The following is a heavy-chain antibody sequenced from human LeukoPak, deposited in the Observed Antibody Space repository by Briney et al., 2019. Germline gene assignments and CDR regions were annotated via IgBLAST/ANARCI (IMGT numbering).Heavy chain of an antibody. D-gene: IGHD3-9*01. J-gene: IGHJ4*02. CDR3: ARGPPLRYFDWLFPMGSSYYFDY. V-gene: IGHV1-8*01. CDR2: VNPNSGNT. CDR1: GYTFTNYD. Sequence: ASVKVSCKASGYTFTNYDIYWVRQATGQGLEWMGWVNPNSGNTGYAQKFQGRVTMTRNTSISTAYMELSSLRSEDTAVYYCARGPPLRYFDWLFPMGSSYYFDYWGQGTLVTVSS.